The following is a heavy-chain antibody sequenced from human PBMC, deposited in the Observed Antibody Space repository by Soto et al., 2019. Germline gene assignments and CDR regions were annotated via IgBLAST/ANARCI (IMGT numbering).Heavy chain of an antibody. V-gene: IGHV4-31*03. D-gene: IGHD3-22*01. J-gene: IGHJ1*01. CDR1: GGSISSGGYY. CDR3: ASLTYYYDSSGSRAEYFQH. CDR2: IYYSGST. Sequence: SETLSLTCTVSGGSISSGGYYWSWIRQHPGKGLEWIGYIYYSGSTYYNPSLKSRVTISVDTSKNQFSLKLSSVTAADTAVYYCASLTYYYDSSGSRAEYFQHWGQGTLVTVSS.